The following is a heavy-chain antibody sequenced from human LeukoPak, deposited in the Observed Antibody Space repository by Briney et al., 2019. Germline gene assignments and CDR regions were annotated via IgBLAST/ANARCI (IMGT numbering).Heavy chain of an antibody. CDR3: ARGRAVSGLAARLDY. D-gene: IGHD6-6*01. CDR2: INHSGRT. CDR1: GGSLSGYY. Sequence: KPSETLSLTCAVYGGSLSGYYGSWVRQPPGKGVEWVGQINHSGRTNYNPSLKSRVTISLDTSKNQFSLKLSSVTAADTAVYYCARGRAVSGLAARLDYWGQGTLVTVSS. V-gene: IGHV4-34*01. J-gene: IGHJ4*02.